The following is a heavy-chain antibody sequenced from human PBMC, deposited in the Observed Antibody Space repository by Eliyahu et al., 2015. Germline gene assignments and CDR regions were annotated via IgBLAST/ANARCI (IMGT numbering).Heavy chain of an antibody. CDR1: XGSXSSSSYX. V-gene: IGHV4-39*01. D-gene: IGHD2/OR15-2a*01. Sequence: QLQLQESGPGLVKPSXTLSLTCTXXXGSXSSSSYXWGWIRQPPGXGLEWIGSIYYSGSTYYNPSLKSRVTISVDTSKNQFSLKLSSVTAADTAVYYCARHFSEDHYYYGMDVWGQGTTVTVSS. CDR2: IYYSGST. CDR3: ARHFSEDHYYYGMDV. J-gene: IGHJ6*02.